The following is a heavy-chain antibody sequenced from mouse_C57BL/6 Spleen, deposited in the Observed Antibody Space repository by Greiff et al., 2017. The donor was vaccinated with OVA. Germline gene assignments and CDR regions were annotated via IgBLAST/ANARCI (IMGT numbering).Heavy chain of an antibody. J-gene: IGHJ4*01. V-gene: IGHV1-26*01. CDR3: ARWYYGSSSMGY. CDR1: GYTFTDYY. CDR2: INPNNGGT. Sequence: VQLKQSGPELVKPGASVKISCKASGYTFTDYYMNWVKQSHGKSLEWIGDINPNNGGTSYNQKFKGKATLTVDKSSSTAYMELRSLTSEDSAVYYCARWYYGSSSMGYWGQGTSVTVSS. D-gene: IGHD1-1*01.